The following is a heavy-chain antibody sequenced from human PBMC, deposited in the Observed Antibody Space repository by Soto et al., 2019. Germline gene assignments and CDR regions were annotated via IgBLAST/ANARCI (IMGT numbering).Heavy chain of an antibody. Sequence: SVTLSLTCTVSGDSIGNYYWSWLRQPPGKGLEWIGYIYYSRNTNYNPSLKSRATISVDTSKNQFSLKLSSVTAADTAVYYCATGFSIYYYYMDVWGKGTTVTVSS. CDR2: IYYSRNT. J-gene: IGHJ6*03. D-gene: IGHD3-3*01. V-gene: IGHV4-59*12. CDR3: ATGFSIYYYYMDV. CDR1: GDSIGNYY.